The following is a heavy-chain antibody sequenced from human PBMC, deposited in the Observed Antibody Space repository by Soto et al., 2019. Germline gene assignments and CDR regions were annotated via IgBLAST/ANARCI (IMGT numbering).Heavy chain of an antibody. J-gene: IGHJ4*02. CDR2: ISAHNGNT. CDR3: ARGRYGDY. Sequence: QVHLVQSGAEVKKSGASVKVSCKGSGYAFTTYGITWVRQAPGQGLEWMGWISAHNGNTNYAQKLQGRVTVTRDTSTSTAYMELRSLRSDDTAVYYCARGRYGDYWGQGALVTVSS. D-gene: IGHD1-1*01. CDR1: GYAFTTYG. V-gene: IGHV1-18*01.